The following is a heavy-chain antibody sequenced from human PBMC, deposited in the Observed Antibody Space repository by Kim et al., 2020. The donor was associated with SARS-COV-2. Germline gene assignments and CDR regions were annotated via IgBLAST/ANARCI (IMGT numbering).Heavy chain of an antibody. V-gene: IGHV4-39*01. Sequence: SETLSLTCTVSGGSISSCSYYWGWLRQPPGKGLEWIGSIYYSGSTYYNPSLKSRATTSVDTSKNQFSLKLSSVTAADTAVYYCARQMTLAEHDDGDYAEDYWGQGTLVTVSS. CDR3: ARQMTLAEHDDGDYAEDY. J-gene: IGHJ4*02. D-gene: IGHD4-17*01. CDR2: IYYSGST. CDR1: GGSISSCSYY.